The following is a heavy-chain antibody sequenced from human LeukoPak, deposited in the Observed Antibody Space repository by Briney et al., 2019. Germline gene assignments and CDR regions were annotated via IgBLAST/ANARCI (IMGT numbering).Heavy chain of an antibody. V-gene: IGHV4-34*01. Sequence: SETLSLTCAVYGGSFSGYYWSWIRQPPGKGLEWIGEINHSGSTNYNPSLKSRVTISVDTSKNQFSLKLSSVTAADTAVYYCARRRYYDSRYFDYWGQGTLVTVSS. D-gene: IGHD3-22*01. CDR2: INHSGST. J-gene: IGHJ4*02. CDR1: GGSFSGYY. CDR3: ARRRYYDSRYFDY.